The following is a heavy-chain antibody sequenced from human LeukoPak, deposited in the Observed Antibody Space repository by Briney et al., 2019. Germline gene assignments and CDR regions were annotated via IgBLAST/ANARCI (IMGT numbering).Heavy chain of an antibody. V-gene: IGHV3-30*18. CDR1: GFTFSSYG. J-gene: IGHJ6*02. CDR2: ISYDGSNK. Sequence: GGSLRLSCAASGFTFSSYGTHWVRQAPGKGLEWVAVISYDGSNKYYADSVKGRFTISRDNSKNTLYLQMNSLRAEDTAVYYCAKDLLRATYYYYGMDVWGQGTTVTVSS. CDR3: AKDLLRATYYYYGMDV.